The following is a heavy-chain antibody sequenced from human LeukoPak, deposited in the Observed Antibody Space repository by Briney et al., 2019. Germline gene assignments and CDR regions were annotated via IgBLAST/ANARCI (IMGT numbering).Heavy chain of an antibody. D-gene: IGHD2-15*01. CDR2: IDSNGGST. CDR1: GFTFSHYA. CDR3: AKDGARYCSGGSCPYGMDV. V-gene: IGHV3-64*04. Sequence: PGGSLRLSCSASGFTFSHYAMHWVRQAPGKGLESVSGIDSNGGSTYYADSVKGRFTISRDNSKNTLYLQMNSLRAEDTAVYYCAKDGARYCSGGSCPYGMDVWGQGTTVTVSS. J-gene: IGHJ6*02.